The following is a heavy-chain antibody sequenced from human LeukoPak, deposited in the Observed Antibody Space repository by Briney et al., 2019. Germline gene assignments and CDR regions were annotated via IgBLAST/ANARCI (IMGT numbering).Heavy chain of an antibody. D-gene: IGHD2-15*01. Sequence: GGSLRLSCAASGDTVNSYFMGWVRQAPGKGLEWVSLISSEGFTYYADSVKGRFTISRDNSKNTLYLQMNSLRAEDTAFYYCARGRGGDWGQGALVTVSS. J-gene: IGHJ4*02. V-gene: IGHV3-53*01. CDR3: ARGRGGD. CDR2: ISSEGFT. CDR1: GDTVNSYF.